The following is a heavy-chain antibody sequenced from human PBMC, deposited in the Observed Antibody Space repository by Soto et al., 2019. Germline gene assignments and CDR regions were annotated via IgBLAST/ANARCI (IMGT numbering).Heavy chain of an antibody. CDR2: IYPKTGGT. D-gene: IGHD1-7*01. CDR1: GYTFNPFY. CDR3: VRENWYYDY. J-gene: IGHJ4*02. Sequence: ASVEVSCKASGYTFNPFYIHWVRQAPGQGLEWMGLIYPKTGGTDYAQRFQGWVTLTSDTSISTVYMELRSLKSDDTAVYYCVRENWYYDYWGQGTLVTVSS. V-gene: IGHV1-2*04.